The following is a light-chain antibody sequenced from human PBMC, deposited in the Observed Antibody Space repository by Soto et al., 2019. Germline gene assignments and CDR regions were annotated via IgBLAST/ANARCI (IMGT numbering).Light chain of an antibody. V-gene: IGKV3D-15*01. J-gene: IGKJ2*01. CDR3: QQYNNRYT. Sequence: EIVMTQSPATLSVSPGERATLSCRASQSVSSSLAWYQHKPGQAPRLLIYGASIRATGIPARFSGSGSGTEFTLTISSLQSEDCAAYYCQQYNNRYTFGQGTKLEI. CDR2: GAS. CDR1: QSVSSS.